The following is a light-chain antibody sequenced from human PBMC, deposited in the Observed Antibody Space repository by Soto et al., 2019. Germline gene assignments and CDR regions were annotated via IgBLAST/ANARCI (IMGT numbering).Light chain of an antibody. CDR2: SDS. V-gene: IGLV3-21*01. J-gene: IGLJ2*01. Sequence: SYELTQPPSVSVAPGKTAKITCGGNDIGSKSVHWYQQKPGQAPVVVIYSDSDRPSGIPERFSGSNSGNTATLTISRVEGGDEADYYCQVWAPWMIFGGGTKLTVL. CDR1: DIGSKS. CDR3: QVWAPWMI.